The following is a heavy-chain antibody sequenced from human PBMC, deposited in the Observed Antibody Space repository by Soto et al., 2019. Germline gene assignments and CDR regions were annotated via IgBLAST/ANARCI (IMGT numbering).Heavy chain of an antibody. D-gene: IGHD2-15*01. J-gene: IGHJ6*02. CDR1: GGTFSSYA. CDR3: ARGGYSSAWANLVDSCVLDV. Sequence: QVQLVQSGAEAKKPGSSVKVSCKTSGGTFSSYAISWVRQAPGQGLEWMGGIVPLFRTTNYAQKFQGRVTITAGTSTYTVYMEMSGVRSGDTAVYYCARGGYSSAWANLVDSCVLDVWGQGTTVTVSS. V-gene: IGHV1-69*06. CDR2: IVPLFRTT.